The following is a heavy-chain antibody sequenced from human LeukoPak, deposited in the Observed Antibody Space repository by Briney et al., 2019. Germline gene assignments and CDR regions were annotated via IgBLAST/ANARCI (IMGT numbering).Heavy chain of an antibody. Sequence: ASVKVSCKASGFTLTNFYINWVPQATGQGLEWMGWMNSNTGNTGYAQEFQGRVTMTRDTSIGTAYMELTNLRSEDTAVYYCARGRRGSSGPWSWYLDLWGRGTLVTASS. V-gene: IGHV1-8*01. J-gene: IGHJ2*01. D-gene: IGHD3-22*01. CDR3: ARGRRGSSGPWSWYLDL. CDR1: GFTLTNFY. CDR2: MNSNTGNT.